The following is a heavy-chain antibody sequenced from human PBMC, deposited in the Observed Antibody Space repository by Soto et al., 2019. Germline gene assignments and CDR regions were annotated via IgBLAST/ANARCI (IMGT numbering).Heavy chain of an antibody. D-gene: IGHD3-10*01. CDR3: ARMVRGSKIDYFYYMDV. CDR1: GYTFTNHG. Sequence: QVELVQSGVEVKKPGASVKVSCKASGYTFTNHGLSWVRQAPGQGLEWMGWISASDGDTNYAQKFLGRVTVPTDTSTSTVYMELRSLKSEDTAVYYCARMVRGSKIDYFYYMDVWGKGTTVIVSS. V-gene: IGHV1-18*04. J-gene: IGHJ6*03. CDR2: ISASDGDT.